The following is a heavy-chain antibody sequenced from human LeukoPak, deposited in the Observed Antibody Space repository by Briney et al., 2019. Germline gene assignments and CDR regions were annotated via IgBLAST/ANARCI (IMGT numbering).Heavy chain of an antibody. CDR3: ARDRSGYTFDD. D-gene: IGHD5-18*01. Sequence: GGSLRLSCAASGFIFSSYSMNWVRQAPGKGLEWVPSISATGNYIYYADSVKGRFTISRDNAKNSLYLQMNSLRAEDTAVYYCARDRSGYTFDDWGQGTLVTVSS. J-gene: IGHJ4*02. CDR1: GFIFSSYS. CDR2: ISATGNYI. V-gene: IGHV3-21*01.